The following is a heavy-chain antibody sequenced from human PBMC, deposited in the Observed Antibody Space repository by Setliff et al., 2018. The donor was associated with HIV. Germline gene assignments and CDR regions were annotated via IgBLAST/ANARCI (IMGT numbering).Heavy chain of an antibody. D-gene: IGHD3-3*01. CDR2: IYHAGNT. Sequence: SETLSLTCTVSGGSISSHYWSWIRQPPGKGLEWIGYIYHAGNTYYNPSLKSRVTISVDKSKNQFSLKLSSVTAADTAVYYCARPLTMSYNFWGDAFGIWGHGTMVTVS. V-gene: IGHV4-59*08. J-gene: IGHJ3*02. CDR1: GGSISSHY. CDR3: ARPLTMSYNFWGDAFGI.